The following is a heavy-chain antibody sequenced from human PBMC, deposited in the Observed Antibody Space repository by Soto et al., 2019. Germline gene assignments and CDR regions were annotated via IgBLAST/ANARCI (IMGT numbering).Heavy chain of an antibody. CDR3: VKVDWYSVDC. CDR1: VFTFQNYV. J-gene: IGHJ4*02. D-gene: IGHD2-21*02. CDR2: IGAKGDAT. Sequence: PWWSLRLSCSASVFTFQNYVIHWVRQAPGKGLEYVSAIGAKGDATYADSVKGRFSISRDNSKNSLFLQMTNVTFEDTATYFCVKVDWYSVDCWGQGALVTAPQ. V-gene: IGHV3-64D*06.